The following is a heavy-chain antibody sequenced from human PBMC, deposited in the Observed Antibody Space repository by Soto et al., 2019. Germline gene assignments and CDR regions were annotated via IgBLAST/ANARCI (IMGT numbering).Heavy chain of an antibody. Sequence: ASVQVSCKASGYTFTNYDINWVRQATGQGLEWMGWMNPNSGNTGYAQKFQGRVTMTRNTSISTAYMELSSLRSEDTAVYYCARTYYDILTGPLGSFDYWGQGTLVTVSS. D-gene: IGHD3-9*01. J-gene: IGHJ4*02. V-gene: IGHV1-8*01. CDR1: GYTFTNYD. CDR3: ARTYYDILTGPLGSFDY. CDR2: MNPNSGNT.